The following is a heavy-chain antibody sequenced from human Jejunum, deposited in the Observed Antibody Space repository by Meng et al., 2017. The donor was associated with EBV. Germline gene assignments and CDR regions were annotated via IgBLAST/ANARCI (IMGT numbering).Heavy chain of an antibody. CDR1: GGSISSGGYS. J-gene: IGHJ4*02. CDR3: ARGAYFDY. Sequence: QLQLQESGSGLVKPSETLSLTCAGSGGSISSGGYSWHWIRQPTGKGLQWIGYIYYSGSAFYNPSLKSRVTLSVDRSKNQFSLNLSSVTAADTAVYYCARGAYFDYWGQGTLVTVSS. CDR2: IYYSGSA. V-gene: IGHV4-30-2*01.